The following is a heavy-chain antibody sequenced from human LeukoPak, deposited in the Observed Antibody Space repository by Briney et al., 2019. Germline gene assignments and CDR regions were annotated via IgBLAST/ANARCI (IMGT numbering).Heavy chain of an antibody. J-gene: IGHJ5*02. CDR1: GDSISSYY. Sequence: KSSETLSLTCTVSGDSISSYYWSWIRQPPGKGLEWIGYIYYSGSTNYNPSLKSRVTISVDTSKNQFSLKLSSVTAADTAVYYCARIRYFSFDPWGQGTLVTVSS. V-gene: IGHV4-59*01. CDR2: IYYSGST. D-gene: IGHD3-9*01. CDR3: ARIRYFSFDP.